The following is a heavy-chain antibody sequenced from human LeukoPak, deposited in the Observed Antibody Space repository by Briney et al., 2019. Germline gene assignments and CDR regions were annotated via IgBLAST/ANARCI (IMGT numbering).Heavy chain of an antibody. V-gene: IGHV4-30-4*01. J-gene: IGHJ4*02. CDR1: GGSINSGDYY. D-gene: IGHD1-26*01. CDR2: IYYSGST. CDR3: ARDEVSGSYLVY. Sequence: SETLSLTCTVSGGSINSGDYYWSWLRQPPGTGLEWIGYIYYSGSTYYNPSLKSRVTISVDTSKNQFSLKLSSVTAADTAVYYCARDEVSGSYLVYWGQGTLVTVSS.